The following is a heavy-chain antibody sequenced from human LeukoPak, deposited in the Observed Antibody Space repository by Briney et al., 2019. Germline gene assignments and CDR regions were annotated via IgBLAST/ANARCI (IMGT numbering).Heavy chain of an antibody. J-gene: IGHJ4*02. CDR3: ATVLRVATIFDN. Sequence: ASVKVSRKVSGYTLTELSMHWVRQAPGKGLEWMGGFDPEDGETIYAQKFQGRVTMTGDTSTDTAYMELSSLRSEDTAVYYCATVLRVATIFDNWGQGTLVTVSS. D-gene: IGHD5-12*01. CDR2: FDPEDGET. CDR1: GYTLTELS. V-gene: IGHV1-24*01.